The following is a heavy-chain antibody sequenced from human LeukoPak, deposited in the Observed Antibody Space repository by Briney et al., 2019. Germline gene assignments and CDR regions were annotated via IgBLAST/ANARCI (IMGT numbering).Heavy chain of an antibody. Sequence: ASVKVSCKASGYAFTGYYMHWVRQAPGQGLEWMGWINPNSGGTNYAQKFQGRVTMTRDTSISTAYMELSRLRSDDTAVYYCARNGQLGYCSGGSCYSGGPGHWFDPWGQGTLVTVSS. CDR2: INPNSGGT. D-gene: IGHD2-15*01. V-gene: IGHV1-2*02. CDR3: ARNGQLGYCSGGSCYSGGPGHWFDP. CDR1: GYAFTGYY. J-gene: IGHJ5*02.